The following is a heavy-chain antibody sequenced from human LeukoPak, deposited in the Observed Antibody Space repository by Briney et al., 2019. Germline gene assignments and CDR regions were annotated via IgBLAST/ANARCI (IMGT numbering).Heavy chain of an antibody. CDR2: ISAYNGNT. J-gene: IGHJ3*02. CDR3: ARAPIILVAHDAFDI. V-gene: IGHV1-18*01. CDR1: GYTFTSYG. D-gene: IGHD3-22*01. Sequence: EASVKDSCKASGYTFTSYGISWVRQAPGQGLEWMGWISAYNGNTNYAQKLQGRVTMTTDTSTSTAYMELRSLRSDDTAVYYCARAPIILVAHDAFDIWGQGTMVTVSS.